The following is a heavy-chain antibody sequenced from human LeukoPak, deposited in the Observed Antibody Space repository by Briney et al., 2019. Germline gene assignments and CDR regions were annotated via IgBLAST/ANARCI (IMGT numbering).Heavy chain of an antibody. CDR3: AKPALIVVVVAATYDAFDI. CDR2: ISGSGGST. J-gene: IGHJ3*02. CDR1: GFTFSSYA. V-gene: IGHV3-23*01. Sequence: PGGSLRLSCAASGFTFSSYAMSWVRQAPGKGLEWVSAISGSGGSTYYADSVKGRFTISRDNSKNTLYLQMNSLRAEDTAVYYGAKPALIVVVVAATYDAFDIWGQGTMVTVSS. D-gene: IGHD2-15*01.